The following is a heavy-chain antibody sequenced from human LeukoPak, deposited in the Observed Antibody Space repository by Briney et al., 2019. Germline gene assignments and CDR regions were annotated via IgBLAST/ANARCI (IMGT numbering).Heavy chain of an antibody. CDR1: GFTFSSYG. Sequence: PGRSLRLSCAASGFTFSSYGMHWVRQAPGKGLEWVAVIWYGGSNKYYADSVKGRFTISRDNSKNTLYLQMNSLRAEDTAVYYCARVAYSSSWYGSDYWGQGTLVTVSS. J-gene: IGHJ4*02. CDR2: IWYGGSNK. CDR3: ARVAYSSSWYGSDY. V-gene: IGHV3-33*08. D-gene: IGHD6-13*01.